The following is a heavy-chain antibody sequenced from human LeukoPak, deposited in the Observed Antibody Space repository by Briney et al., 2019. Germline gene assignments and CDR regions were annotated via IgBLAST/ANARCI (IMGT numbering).Heavy chain of an antibody. CDR2: ISGSGGST. CDR1: GFTFSSYA. D-gene: IGHD3-22*01. V-gene: IGHV3-23*01. CDR3: AKGRYYDSSGYYYYFDY. J-gene: IGHJ4*02. Sequence: PGGSLRLSCAASGFTFSSYAMSWVRQAPGKGLEWVSAISGSGGSTYYADSVKGRFTISRDNSKNTLYLQMNSLRAEDTAVYYCAKGRYYDSSGYYYYFDYWGQGTLVTVSS.